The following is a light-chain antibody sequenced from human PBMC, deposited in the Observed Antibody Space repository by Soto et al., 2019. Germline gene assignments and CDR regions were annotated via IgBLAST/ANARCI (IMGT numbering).Light chain of an antibody. V-gene: IGKV3D-20*02. CDR3: QQRRIWQVT. CDR2: DAS. CDR1: QSVSSSY. Sequence: ESVLTQSPGTLSLSPGARATLSCRASQSVSSSYLAWYQQKPGQVPRLLIYDASKRATGIPDRFSGSGSGTNFTLTISSLEPEDCAVYCCQQRRIWQVTFGQGTRLEIK. J-gene: IGKJ5*01.